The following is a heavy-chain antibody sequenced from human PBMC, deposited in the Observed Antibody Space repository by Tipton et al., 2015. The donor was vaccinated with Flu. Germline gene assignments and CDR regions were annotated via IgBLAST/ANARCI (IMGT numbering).Heavy chain of an antibody. CDR2: INHSGST. J-gene: IGHJ1*01. Sequence: TLSLTCAVYGGSFSGYYWSWIRQPPGKGLEWIGEINHSGSTNYNPSLKSRVTISVDTSKNQFSLKLGSVTAADTAVYYCARGRRHFQHWGQGPLVTVSS. D-gene: IGHD6-25*01. V-gene: IGHV4-34*01. CDR3: ARGRRHFQH. CDR1: GGSFSGYY.